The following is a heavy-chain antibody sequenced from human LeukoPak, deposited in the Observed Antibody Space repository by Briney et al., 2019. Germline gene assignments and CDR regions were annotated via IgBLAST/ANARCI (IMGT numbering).Heavy chain of an antibody. CDR1: GGSFSGYY. D-gene: IGHD6-6*01. V-gene: IGHV4-34*01. Sequence: TDTLSLTCALYGGSFSGYYWSWIRQPPGKGREGIGEINHSGSTNYNPSLKSRVTISVDTSKNQFSLKLSSVTAADTAVYYCARGAVEYSSSPFDYWGQGTLVTVSS. CDR2: INHSGST. CDR3: ARGAVEYSSSPFDY. J-gene: IGHJ4*02.